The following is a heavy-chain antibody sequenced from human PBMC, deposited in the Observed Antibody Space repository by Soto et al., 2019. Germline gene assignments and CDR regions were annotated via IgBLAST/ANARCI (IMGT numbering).Heavy chain of an antibody. D-gene: IGHD4-17*01. J-gene: IGHJ4*02. V-gene: IGHV3-23*01. CDR3: AKDAREIAPYGDYAYYFDY. Sequence: EVQLLESGGGLVQPGGSLRLSCAASGFTFSSYAMSWVRQAPGKGLEWVSAISGSGGSTYYADSVKGRFTISRDNSKNTLYLQMNSLRAEDTAVYYCAKDAREIAPYGDYAYYFDYWGQGTLVTVSS. CDR2: ISGSGGST. CDR1: GFTFSSYA.